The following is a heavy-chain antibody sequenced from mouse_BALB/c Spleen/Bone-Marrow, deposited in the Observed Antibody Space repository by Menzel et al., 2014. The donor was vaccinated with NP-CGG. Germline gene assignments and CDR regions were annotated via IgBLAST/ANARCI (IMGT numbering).Heavy chain of an antibody. CDR3: ARLRGYSQAWFAY. D-gene: IGHD2-3*01. V-gene: IGHV1-63*01. CDR2: IYPGSGNT. J-gene: IGHJ3*01. Sequence: QVQLKESGAKLVRPGTSVKISCKASGYAFTNYWLGWVKQRPGHGLEWIGDIYPGSGNTYYNEKFKGKATLTADKSSSTAYMQLSSLTSEDSAVYFCARLRGYSQAWFAYWGQGTLVTVSA. CDR1: GYAFTNYW.